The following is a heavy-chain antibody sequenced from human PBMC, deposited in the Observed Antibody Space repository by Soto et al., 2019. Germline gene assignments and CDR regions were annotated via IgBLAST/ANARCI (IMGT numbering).Heavy chain of an antibody. J-gene: IGHJ3*01. CDR1: GYTFTHYG. D-gene: IGHD3-10*01. V-gene: IGHV1-18*01. CDR2: ISALNGNT. Sequence: QVQLVQSGAEVKKPGASVKVSCKASGYTFTHYGISWVRQAPGQGLAWMGWISALNGNTKYVYNFQDRVTMTTDTSTNTSYMEVRSLRSDDTAIYYCARVYGSGSYIAFDFWGQGTMVTVSS. CDR3: ARVYGSGSYIAFDF.